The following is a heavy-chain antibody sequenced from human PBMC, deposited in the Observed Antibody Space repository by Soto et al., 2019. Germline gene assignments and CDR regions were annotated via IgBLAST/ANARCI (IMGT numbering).Heavy chain of an antibody. D-gene: IGHD1-26*01. CDR3: ARVGLDPVAMRPNGFAP. CDR1: GGSISSYY. CDR2: IYYSGST. V-gene: IGHV4-59*01. J-gene: IGHJ5*02. Sequence: SETLSLTCTVSGGSISSYYWSWIRQPPGKGLEWIGYIYYSGSTNYNPSLKSRVTISVDTSKNQFSLKLSSVTAADTAVCYCARVGLDPVAMRPNGFAPWAKGTLVPVSS.